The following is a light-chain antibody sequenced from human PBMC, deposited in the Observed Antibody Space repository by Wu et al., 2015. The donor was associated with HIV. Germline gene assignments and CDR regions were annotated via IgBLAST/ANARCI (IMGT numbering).Light chain of an antibody. CDR1: QSVSSSY. CDR2: GAS. V-gene: IGKV3-20*01. J-gene: IGKJ1*01. Sequence: EIVLTQSPGTLSLSPGERATLSCRASQSVSSSYLAWYQQKPGQAPRLLIYGASSRATGIPDRFSGSGSGTDFTLTISRLEPEDFAVYYCQQYGSSLRRTFG. CDR3: QQYGSSLRRT.